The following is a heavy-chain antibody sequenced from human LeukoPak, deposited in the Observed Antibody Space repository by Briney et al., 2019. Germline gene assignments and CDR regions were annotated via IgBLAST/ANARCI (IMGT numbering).Heavy chain of an antibody. J-gene: IGHJ4*02. Sequence: PSETLSLTCTVSGGSISSGDYYWSWIHQPPGKGLEWIGYIYYSGSTYYNPSLKSRVTISVDTSKNQFSLKLSSVTAADTAVYYCARDNTMVRGVIDYWGQGTLVTVSS. CDR2: IYYSGST. CDR3: ARDNTMVRGVIDY. D-gene: IGHD3-10*01. V-gene: IGHV4-30-4*08. CDR1: GGSISSGDYY.